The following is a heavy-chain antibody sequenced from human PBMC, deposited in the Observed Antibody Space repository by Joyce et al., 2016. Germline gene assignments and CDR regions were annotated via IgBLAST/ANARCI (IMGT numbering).Heavy chain of an antibody. Sequence: QVQLVQSGAEVKKPGASVKVSCKASGYNFTGQYLHWVRQAPGQGLEWMGWINPYSGGTNYAQKLQGRVSMTRDTSISTAYMELSRLRSDDTAFYYCAKISGAGASDFWGQGTLVTVSS. CDR3: AKISGAGASDF. CDR2: INPYSGGT. J-gene: IGHJ4*02. CDR1: GYNFTGQY. D-gene: IGHD3-10*01. V-gene: IGHV1-2*02.